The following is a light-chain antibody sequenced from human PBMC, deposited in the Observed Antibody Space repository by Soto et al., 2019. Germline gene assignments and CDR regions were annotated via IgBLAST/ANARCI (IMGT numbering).Light chain of an antibody. CDR1: QSVSSY. CDR2: DAS. V-gene: IGKV3-11*01. CDR3: QQRSNWPPST. Sequence: EIVLTQSPATLSLSPGERATLSCRASQSVSSYLAWYQQKPGQAPRLLIYDASNRATGIPARFSGSGSGTDFTLTISSLEPEDLAVYYGQQRSNWPPSTFGQGTRRES. J-gene: IGKJ5*01.